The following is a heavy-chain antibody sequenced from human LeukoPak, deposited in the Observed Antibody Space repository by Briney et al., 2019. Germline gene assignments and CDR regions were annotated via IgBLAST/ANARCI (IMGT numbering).Heavy chain of an antibody. Sequence: GESLKISCQGFGFSFTTYWIGWVRQMPGKGLEWMGVIYPGGSDIRYSPPFQGQVTISADKSISTAYLQWRSLKASDTAMYYYVRSGDYYGSGRNWFDPWSQGTLVTVSS. D-gene: IGHD3-10*01. V-gene: IGHV5-51*01. CDR3: VRSGDYYGSGRNWFDP. J-gene: IGHJ5*02. CDR1: GFSFTTYW. CDR2: IYPGGSDI.